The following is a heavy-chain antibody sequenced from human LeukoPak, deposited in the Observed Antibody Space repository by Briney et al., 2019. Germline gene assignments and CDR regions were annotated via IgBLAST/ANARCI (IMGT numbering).Heavy chain of an antibody. D-gene: IGHD2-2*01. V-gene: IGHV3-73*01. CDR1: GFTFSGSA. Sequence: GGSLRLSCAASGFTFSGSAMHWVRQASGKGLEWVGRIRSKANSYATAYAASVKGRFTISRDDSKNTAYLQMNSLKTEDTAVYYCTRHYCSSTSCPNGPFDYWGQGTLVTVSP. CDR2: IRSKANSYAT. J-gene: IGHJ4*02. CDR3: TRHYCSSTSCPNGPFDY.